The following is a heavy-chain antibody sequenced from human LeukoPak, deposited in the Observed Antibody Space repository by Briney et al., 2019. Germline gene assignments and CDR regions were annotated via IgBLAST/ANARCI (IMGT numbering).Heavy chain of an antibody. CDR1: GYTFTTYG. D-gene: IGHD5-18*01. CDR3: ARDRMDTGTYFDC. J-gene: IGHJ4*02. CDR2: ISTYNGNT. Sequence: GASVKVSCRSSGYTFTTYGITWVRQAPGQGLEWMGWISTYNGNTNYAQKLQGRVTMTTDTSTSTAYMELRGLRSDDTAMYYCARDRMDTGTYFDCWGQGTLVTVSS. V-gene: IGHV1-18*01.